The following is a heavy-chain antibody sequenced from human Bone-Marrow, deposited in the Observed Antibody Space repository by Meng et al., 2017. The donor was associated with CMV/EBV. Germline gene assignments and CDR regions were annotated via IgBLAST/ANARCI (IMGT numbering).Heavy chain of an antibody. Sequence: ASVKVSRKASGYTFTSYYMHWVRQAPGQGLERMGWMNPNRGNTGYAQKFQGRVTMTRNTSISTAYMELSSLGSEDTAVYYCARDAIVAVGRHYYYGMDVWGQGTTVTVSS. D-gene: IGHD6-13*01. CDR2: MNPNRGNT. J-gene: IGHJ6*01. V-gene: IGHV1-8*02. CDR3: ARDAIVAVGRHYYYGMDV. CDR1: GYTFTSYY.